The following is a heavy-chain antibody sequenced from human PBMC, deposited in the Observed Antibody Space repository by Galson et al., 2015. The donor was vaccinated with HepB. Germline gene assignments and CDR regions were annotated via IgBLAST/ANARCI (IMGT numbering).Heavy chain of an antibody. V-gene: IGHV4-39*01. Sequence: ETLSLTCTVSGGSISDSSYYWGWIRQPPGKGLEWIWTAYYVANTYYNPSLRSRVSISVDRPRNQFSLRLTSETAADTGVYYCARQKKYSSAWYEAHYNYNMDVWGQGTTVTVSS. D-gene: IGHD6-19*01. J-gene: IGHJ6*02. CDR1: GGSISDSSYY. CDR3: ARQKKYSSAWYEAHYNYNMDV. CDR2: AYYVANT.